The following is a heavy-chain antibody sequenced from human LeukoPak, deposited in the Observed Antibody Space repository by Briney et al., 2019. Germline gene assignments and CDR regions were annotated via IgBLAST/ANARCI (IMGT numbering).Heavy chain of an antibody. CDR3: ARGGNGGGDAFDI. J-gene: IGHJ3*02. D-gene: IGHD3-16*01. CDR2: ISYDGSNK. Sequence: GGSLRLSCAASGFTFSSYSMNWVRQAPGKGLEWVAVISYDGSNKYYADSVKGRFTISRDNSKNTLYLQMNSLRAEDTAVYYCARGGNGGGDAFDIWGQGTMVTVSS. CDR1: GFTFSSYS. V-gene: IGHV3-30*03.